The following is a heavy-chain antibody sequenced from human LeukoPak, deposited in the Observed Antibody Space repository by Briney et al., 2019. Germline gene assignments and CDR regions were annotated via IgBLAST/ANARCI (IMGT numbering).Heavy chain of an antibody. D-gene: IGHD3-22*01. CDR1: GGSFSGYH. CDR3: ARGRHGITMIVVVMTSVSYYLDV. CDR2: INPSGST. Sequence: SETLSLTCAAYGGSFSGYHWTWVRQSPGKGLEWIGDINPSGSTYYNPSLKSRLTISVDRSKNQFSLKLRSVTAADTAVYYCARGRHGITMIVVVMTSVSYYLDVWGKGTTVTVS. V-gene: IGHV4-34*01. J-gene: IGHJ6*03.